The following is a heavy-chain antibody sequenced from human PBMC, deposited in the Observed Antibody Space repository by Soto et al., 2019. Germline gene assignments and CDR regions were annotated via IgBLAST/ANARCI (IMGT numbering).Heavy chain of an antibody. CDR1: EFTCSGRS. Sequence: EVQLVEAGGGLFQPGGSLRLSCAASEFTCSGRSVHWVRQAPGKGLVWVSGIDKVGTDSTYADSVKGRFTSSRDTAKNTVYLQMNSLRVEDTAVYYCARGWFGPDVWGKGTTVTVSS. CDR3: ARGWFGPDV. D-gene: IGHD3-10*01. J-gene: IGHJ6*03. V-gene: IGHV3-74*01. CDR2: IDKVGTDS.